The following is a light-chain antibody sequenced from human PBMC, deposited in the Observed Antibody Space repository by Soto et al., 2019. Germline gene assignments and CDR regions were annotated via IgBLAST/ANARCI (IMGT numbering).Light chain of an antibody. CDR1: QRVSSSY. CDR2: GAS. CDR3: HHHGLPPPRYP. Sequence: EIVLTQSPGTLSLSPGERATLSCRASQRVSSSYLAWYQQKPGQAPRLLIYGASSRATGIPDRFSGSGSGTDFTLTISRLEPEDFAVYYCHHHGLPPPRYPFGHGLNADIK. J-gene: IGKJ2*01. V-gene: IGKV3-20*01.